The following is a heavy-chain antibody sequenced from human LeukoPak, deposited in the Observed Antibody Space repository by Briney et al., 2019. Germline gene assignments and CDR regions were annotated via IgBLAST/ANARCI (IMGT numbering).Heavy chain of an antibody. CDR1: GFTFCSYA. J-gene: IGHJ3*02. V-gene: IGHV3-21*01. Sequence: GGSLSLSCAASGFTFCSYAMSCVRQAPGKGLEWVSSISSSSSHIFYADSVKGRFTITRDNARNALDLQMNSLRAEDAAVYYCARSVMTGSTTRAFDMWGQGTMVTVSS. D-gene: IGHD2/OR15-2a*01. CDR2: ISSSSSHI. CDR3: ARSVMTGSTTRAFDM.